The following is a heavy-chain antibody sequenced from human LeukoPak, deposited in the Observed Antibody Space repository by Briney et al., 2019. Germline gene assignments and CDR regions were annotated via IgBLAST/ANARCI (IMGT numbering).Heavy chain of an antibody. J-gene: IGHJ6*03. V-gene: IGHV1-2*02. Sequence: ASVKVSCXASGYTFTGYYMHWVRLAPGQGLEWMGWINPNSGGTNYAQKFQGRVTMTRDTSISTAYMELSRLRSDDTAVYYCARDQHIVVVPAAIGYYYYYMDVWGKGTTVTVSS. CDR2: INPNSGGT. D-gene: IGHD2-2*02. CDR3: ARDQHIVVVPAAIGYYYYYMDV. CDR1: GYTFTGYY.